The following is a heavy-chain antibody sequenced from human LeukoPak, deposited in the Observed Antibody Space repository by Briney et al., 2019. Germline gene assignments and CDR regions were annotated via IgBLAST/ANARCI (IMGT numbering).Heavy chain of an antibody. V-gene: IGHV3-53*01. CDR2: IYSGGST. J-gene: IGHJ4*02. Sequence: GGSLRLSCAVSGFTVGNDYMSWVRQAPGKGLEWVSLIYSGGSTYYADSVRGRFTISRDNSKNTLYLQMNSLRVEDTAVYYCARGMGRTWSHGYWGQGTLVTVSS. D-gene: IGHD1-7*01. CDR1: GFTVGNDY. CDR3: ARGMGRTWSHGY.